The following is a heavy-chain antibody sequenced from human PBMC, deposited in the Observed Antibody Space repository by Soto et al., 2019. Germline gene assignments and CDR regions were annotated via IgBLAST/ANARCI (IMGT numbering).Heavy chain of an antibody. J-gene: IGHJ4*02. CDR2: IYYSGST. D-gene: IGHD2-15*01. CDR3: ARHGRRVAAPLYSDY. V-gene: IGHV4-59*08. CDR1: GGSISSYY. Sequence: KASETLSLTCTVSGGSISSYYWSWIRQPPGKGLEWIGYIYYSGSTNYNPSLKSRVTISVDTSKNQFSLKLSSVTAADTAVYYCARHGRRVAAPLYSDYWGQGTLVTVSS.